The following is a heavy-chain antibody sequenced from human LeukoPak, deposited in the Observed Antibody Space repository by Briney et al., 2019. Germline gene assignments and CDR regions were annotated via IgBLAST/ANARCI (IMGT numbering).Heavy chain of an antibody. D-gene: IGHD5-12*01. V-gene: IGHV5-10-1*01. CDR3: ARHLVATIRHFDY. J-gene: IGHJ4*02. Sequence: GESLKISCKGSGYSFTSYWISWVRQMPGKGLEWMGRIDPSDSYTNYSPSFQGHVTISADKSISTAYLQWSSLKASDTAMYYCARHLVATIRHFDYWGQGTLVTVSS. CDR2: IDPSDSYT. CDR1: GYSFTSYW.